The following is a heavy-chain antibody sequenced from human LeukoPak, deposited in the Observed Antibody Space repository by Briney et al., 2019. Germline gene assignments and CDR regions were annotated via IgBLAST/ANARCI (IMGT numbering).Heavy chain of an antibody. CDR1: GITFSSYS. CDR3: ARDRIAAAGTGRDY. V-gene: IGHV3-66*01. J-gene: IGHJ4*02. D-gene: IGHD6-13*01. CDR2: IYSGGST. Sequence: PGGSLRLSCAASGITFSSYSMSWVRQAPGKGLEWVSVIYSGGSTYYADSVKGRFTISRDNSKNTLYLQMNSLRAEDTAVYYCARDRIAAAGTGRDYWGQGTLVTVSS.